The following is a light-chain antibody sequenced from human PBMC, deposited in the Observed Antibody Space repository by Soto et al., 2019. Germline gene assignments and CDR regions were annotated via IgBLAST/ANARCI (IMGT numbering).Light chain of an antibody. CDR3: SSYTSSSTRV. J-gene: IGLJ1*01. Sequence: QSAVTQPASVSGSPGQSISISCTGTSSDVGGYDFVSWYQQHPGKAPKLMIYEVSNRPSGVSNRFSGSKSGNTASLTISGLQAEDEADYYCSSYTSSSTRVFGTGTKVTV. CDR1: SSDVGGYDF. CDR2: EVS. V-gene: IGLV2-14*01.